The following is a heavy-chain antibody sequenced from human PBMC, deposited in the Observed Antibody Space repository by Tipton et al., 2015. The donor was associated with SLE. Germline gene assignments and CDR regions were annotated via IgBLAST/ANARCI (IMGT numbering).Heavy chain of an antibody. Sequence: TLSLTCTVSGGSISSDDYYWSWIRQHPGRGLEWIGHISYSGNTFYNPSLKSRLTISVDTSKNQFSLKLSSSTAADTAVYYCARGGVGGYDYLDYWGQGTLVTVPS. CDR1: GGSISSDDYY. CDR2: ISYSGNT. V-gene: IGHV4-31*03. CDR3: ARGGVGGYDYLDY. D-gene: IGHD5-12*01. J-gene: IGHJ4*02.